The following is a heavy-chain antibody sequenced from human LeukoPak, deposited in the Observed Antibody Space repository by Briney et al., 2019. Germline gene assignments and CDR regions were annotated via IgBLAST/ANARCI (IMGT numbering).Heavy chain of an antibody. CDR3: AKDSSSSDALDI. CDR2: IIPIFGTA. D-gene: IGHD6-13*01. J-gene: IGHJ3*02. V-gene: IGHV1-69*05. Sequence: SVKVSCKASGGTFSSYAISWVRQAPGQGLEWMGGIIPIFGTANYAQKFQGRVTITTDESTSTAYMELSSLRSEGTAVYYCAKDSSSSDALDIWGQGTMVTVSS. CDR1: GGTFSSYA.